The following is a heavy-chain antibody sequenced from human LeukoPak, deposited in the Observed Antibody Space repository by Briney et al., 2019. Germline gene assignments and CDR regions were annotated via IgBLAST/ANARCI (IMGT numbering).Heavy chain of an antibody. V-gene: IGHV3-30-3*01. D-gene: IGHD3-3*01. CDR3: ARDHYDFWSGPSPLAFDI. CDR1: GFTFSSYA. Sequence: GALRLSCAASGFTFSSYAMHWVRQAPGKGLEWVAVISYDGSNKYYADSVKGRFTISRDNSKNTLYLQMNSLRAEDTAVYYCARDHYDFWSGPSPLAFDIWGQGTMVTVSS. CDR2: ISYDGSNK. J-gene: IGHJ3*02.